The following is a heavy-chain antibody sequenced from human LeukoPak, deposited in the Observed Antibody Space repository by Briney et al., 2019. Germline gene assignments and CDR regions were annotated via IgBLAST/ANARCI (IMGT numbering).Heavy chain of an antibody. CDR3: ARDKVPGDF. J-gene: IGHJ4*02. CDR2: IYYSGSI. Sequence: SETLSLTCTVSGGSISRYYWSWIRQPPGKGLEWIGYIYYSGSINYNPSLKSRVTISVDTSKNQFSLKPSSVTAADTAVYYCARDKVPGDFWGPGTLVTVSS. CDR1: GGSISRYY. V-gene: IGHV4-59*01.